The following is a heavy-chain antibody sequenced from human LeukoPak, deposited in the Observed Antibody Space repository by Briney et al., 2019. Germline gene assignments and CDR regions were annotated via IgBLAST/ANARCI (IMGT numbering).Heavy chain of an antibody. CDR2: ISRSGDKT. V-gene: IGHV3-23*01. J-gene: IGHJ4*02. D-gene: IGHD3-22*01. CDR3: AKPSGDYEYFDY. CDR1: GFAFNTYA. Sequence: PGGSLRLSCAASGFAFNTYALTWVRQTPGKGPEWVSGISRSGDKTYYADSVKGRFTISRDNSKNTMVLQMNNLRVEDTATYYCAKPSGDYEYFDYWGQGALVTVSS.